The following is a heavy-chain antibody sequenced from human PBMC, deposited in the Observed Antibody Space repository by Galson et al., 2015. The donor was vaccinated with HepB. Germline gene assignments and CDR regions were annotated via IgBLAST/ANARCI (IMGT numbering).Heavy chain of an antibody. J-gene: IGHJ6*02. D-gene: IGHD3-3*01. Sequence: SVKVSCKASGGTFSTSGFSWVRQAPGQGLEWMGGIIPIYGIGNHAQKFQGRVTINADVSTTTAYMELSSLRSEDTAVYYCARGILGVAPGYYYGMDVWGQGTTVTVSS. V-gene: IGHV1-69*13. CDR1: GGTFSTSG. CDR2: IIPIYGIG. CDR3: ARGILGVAPGYYYGMDV.